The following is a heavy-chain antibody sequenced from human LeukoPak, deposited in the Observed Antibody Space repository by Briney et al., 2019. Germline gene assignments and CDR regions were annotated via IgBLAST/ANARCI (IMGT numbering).Heavy chain of an antibody. D-gene: IGHD2-2*01. Sequence: ASVKVSCKASGYTFTSYGISWVRQAPGQGLEWMGWISAYNGNTNYAQKLQGRVTMTTDTSTSTAYMELRSLRSDDTAVYYCARGSNRYCSSTSCYSILGYWGQGTLVTVSS. CDR2: ISAYNGNT. J-gene: IGHJ4*02. CDR3: ARGSNRYCSSTSCYSILGY. CDR1: GYTFTSYG. V-gene: IGHV1-18*01.